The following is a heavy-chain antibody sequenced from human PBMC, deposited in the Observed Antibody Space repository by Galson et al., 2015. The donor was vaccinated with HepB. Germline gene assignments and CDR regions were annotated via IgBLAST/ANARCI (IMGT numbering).Heavy chain of an antibody. CDR3: AKGRGLPYWYFDL. CDR2: ISGSGGST. J-gene: IGHJ2*01. V-gene: IGHV3-23*01. D-gene: IGHD1-26*01. Sequence: SLRLSCAASGFTFSSYAMSWVRQAPGKGLEWVSAISGSGGSTYYADSVKGRFPISRHNSKNTLYLQTNSLRAEDTAVYYCAKGRGLPYWYFDLWGRGTLVTVSS. CDR1: GFTFSSYA.